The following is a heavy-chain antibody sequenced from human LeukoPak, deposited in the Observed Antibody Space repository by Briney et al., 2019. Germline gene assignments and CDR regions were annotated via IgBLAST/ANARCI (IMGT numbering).Heavy chain of an antibody. CDR1: GSTFTIYY. CDR2: MNPSCGST. J-gene: IGHJ4*02. D-gene: IGHD2-15*01. Sequence: ASVKVSCKASGSTFTIYYMHWVRQAPGQGLEWMGIMNPSCGSTSSAQKFQGRVTMTRDTTTTTVFSQMSSLRTEDTAVYYCARNGHLDSGGSCYYYWGQGTLVTVSS. CDR3: ARNGHLDSGGSCYYY. V-gene: IGHV1-46*01.